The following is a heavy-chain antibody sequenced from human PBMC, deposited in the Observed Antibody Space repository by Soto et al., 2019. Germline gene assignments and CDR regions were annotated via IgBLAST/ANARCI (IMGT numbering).Heavy chain of an antibody. CDR1: GFTSTNAW. V-gene: IGHV3-15*07. Sequence: EVQLVESGGGLVKPGGSLRLSCAASGFTSTNAWMNWVRQAPGQGLEWVGRLKGKNEGGTTDYAAPVNGRFIISRDDAKTTLYLQMNSLKTAETAVYYCTTRCRGHFDYWGQGALVTVSS. J-gene: IGHJ4*02. CDR2: LKGKNEGGTT. CDR3: TTRCRGHFDY. D-gene: IGHD2-8*01.